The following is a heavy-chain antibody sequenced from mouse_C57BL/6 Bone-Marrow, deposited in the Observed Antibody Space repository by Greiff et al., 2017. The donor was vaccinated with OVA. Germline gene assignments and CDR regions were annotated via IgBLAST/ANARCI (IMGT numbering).Heavy chain of an antibody. J-gene: IGHJ4*01. CDR3: ARALDDYDPASYAMDY. D-gene: IGHD2-4*01. Sequence: VQLQQPGAELVKPGASVKMSCKASGYTFTSYWITWVKQRPGQGLEWIGDIYPGSGSTNYNEKFKSKATLTVDTSSSTAYMQLSSLTSEDSAVYYCARALDDYDPASYAMDYWGQGTSVTVSS. V-gene: IGHV1-55*01. CDR2: IYPGSGST. CDR1: GYTFTSYW.